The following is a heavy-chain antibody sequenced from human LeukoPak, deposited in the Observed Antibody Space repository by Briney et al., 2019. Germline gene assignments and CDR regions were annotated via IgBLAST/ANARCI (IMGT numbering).Heavy chain of an antibody. CDR3: ARVVFWSGYPNSPIDY. Sequence: ASVKVSCKASGYTFTSYGISWVRQAPGQGLEWMGWISAYNGNTNYAQKLQGRVTMTTDTSTSTAYMELRSLRSDDTAVYYCARVVFWSGYPNSPIDYWGQGTLVTVSS. J-gene: IGHJ4*02. D-gene: IGHD3-3*01. CDR2: ISAYNGNT. V-gene: IGHV1-18*01. CDR1: GYTFTSYG.